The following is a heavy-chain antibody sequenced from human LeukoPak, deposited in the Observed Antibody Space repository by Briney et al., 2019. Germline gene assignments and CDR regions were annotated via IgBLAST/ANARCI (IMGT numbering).Heavy chain of an antibody. Sequence: PGGSLRLSCAASGFTFSSFEMNWVRQAAGKGLEWISYITSSSDTIYYAASVRGRFTISRDNAKNSLYLQMNSLRAEDTAVYYCTRDGCTSTNCQWFDCWGQGTLVTVSS. D-gene: IGHD2-2*01. CDR3: TRDGCTSTNCQWFDC. J-gene: IGHJ4*02. CDR1: GFTFSSFE. V-gene: IGHV3-48*03. CDR2: ITSSSDTI.